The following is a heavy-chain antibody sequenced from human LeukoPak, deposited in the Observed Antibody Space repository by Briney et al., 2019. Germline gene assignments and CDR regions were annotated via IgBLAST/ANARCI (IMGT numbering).Heavy chain of an antibody. CDR2: VYYSGST. CDR1: GGSMSPYY. Sequence: PSETLSLTCAVSGGSMSPYYWSWIRQPPGKGLEWIGYVYYSGSTNYNPSLKSRVTISLDTSKNQFSLNLTSVTAADTAVYYCAREVGDSDSYNWFDPWGQGTLVTVSS. J-gene: IGHJ5*02. V-gene: IGHV4-59*01. D-gene: IGHD2-21*02. CDR3: AREVGDSDSYNWFDP.